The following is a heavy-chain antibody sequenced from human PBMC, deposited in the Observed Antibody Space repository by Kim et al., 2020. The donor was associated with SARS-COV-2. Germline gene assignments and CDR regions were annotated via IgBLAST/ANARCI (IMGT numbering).Heavy chain of an antibody. J-gene: IGHJ3*01. D-gene: IGHD3-16*01. Sequence: GGSLRLTCADSGFNFRHSAMHWVRQAPGKGLEWVALISYDGSYKYDADSVKGRFTISRDNSKNTLYLQMNSLRPEDTAMYYCARSGGPRSAFESWGLGTMVTVSS. CDR1: GFNFRHSA. CDR2: ISYDGSYK. V-gene: IGHV3-30-3*01. CDR3: ARSGGPRSAFES.